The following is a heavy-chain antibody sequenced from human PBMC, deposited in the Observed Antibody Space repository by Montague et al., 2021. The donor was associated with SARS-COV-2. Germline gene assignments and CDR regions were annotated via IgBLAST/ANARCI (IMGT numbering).Heavy chain of an antibody. J-gene: IGHJ5*02. V-gene: IGHV4-59*13. CDR3: ARIAMAATFDP. CDR2: ICYTGGT. D-gene: IGHD6-19*01. CDR1: GGSISPYY. Sequence: SETLSLTCTVSGGSISPYYWNWIRQPPGKGLEWIGYICYTGGTKYNPSLKSRVSMSVDTSKNQFSLRLTSVGAADTAVYYCARIAMAATFDPWGQGATVTVSS.